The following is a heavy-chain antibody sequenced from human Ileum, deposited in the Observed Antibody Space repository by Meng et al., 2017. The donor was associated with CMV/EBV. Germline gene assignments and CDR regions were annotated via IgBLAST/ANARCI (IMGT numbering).Heavy chain of an antibody. CDR2: ISATGGTT. V-gene: IGHV3-23*01. CDR3: AKRFCSETTSTGFPYYADY. CDR1: GFTFTNYA. D-gene: IGHD2-15*01. J-gene: IGHJ4*02. Sequence: GGSLRLSCEVSGFTFTNYAMSWVRQAPGKGLEWVSGISATGGTTYYADSVQGRFTISRDNSKNTSYLQMTSLRVGDTAVYYCAKRFCSETTSTGFPYYADYWGRGTLVTVSS.